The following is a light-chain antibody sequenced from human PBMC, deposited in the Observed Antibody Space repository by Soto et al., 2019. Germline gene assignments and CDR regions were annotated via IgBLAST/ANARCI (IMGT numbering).Light chain of an antibody. V-gene: IGKV3-20*01. CDR2: GAS. Sequence: EIVLTQSPGTLSLSPGERATLSCRASQSVSSSSLAWYQQKPGQAPRLLIYGASNRATGIPDRFSGSGSGTDFTLTISRLEPEDFAVSYCQQYGNSPWTLGQGTKV. J-gene: IGKJ1*01. CDR1: QSVSSSS. CDR3: QQYGNSPWT.